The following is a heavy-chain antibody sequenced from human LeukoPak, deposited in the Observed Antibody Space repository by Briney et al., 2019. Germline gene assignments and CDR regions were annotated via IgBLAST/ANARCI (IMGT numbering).Heavy chain of an antibody. CDR3: ARDIDRVFNWFDP. J-gene: IGHJ5*02. V-gene: IGHV1-3*01. D-gene: IGHD6-13*01. CDR1: GYIFTSYA. Sequence: ASVKVSCKASGYIFTSYAMHWVRQTPGQRLEWMGWINAGNGNTKYSQKFQGRVTITRDTSASTVYMELSSLRSEDTAVYYCARDIDRVFNWFDPWGQGTLVTVSS. CDR2: INAGNGNT.